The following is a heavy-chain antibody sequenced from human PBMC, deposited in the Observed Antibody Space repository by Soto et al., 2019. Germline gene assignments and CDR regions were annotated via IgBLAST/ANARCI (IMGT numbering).Heavy chain of an antibody. CDR2: ITTDKGKT. V-gene: IGHV1-18*01. Sequence: QVQLVQSGPEVKKPGASVKVSCKTSGYTFTSYGISWVRQAPGQGLEWMGWITTDKGKTTYAQKFQGRVTMTTDTSATPAYMELRSLRSDDTAVYYCAPRSPAFDYWGQGTLVTVSS. CDR1: GYTFTSYG. J-gene: IGHJ4*02. CDR3: APRSPAFDY.